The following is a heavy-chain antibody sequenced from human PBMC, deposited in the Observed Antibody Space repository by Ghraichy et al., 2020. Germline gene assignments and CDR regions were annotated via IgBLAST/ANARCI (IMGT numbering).Heavy chain of an antibody. V-gene: IGHV3-11*01. J-gene: IGHJ4*02. CDR3: ARVTGGRVYFDS. CDR1: GFTFSDYY. CDR2: ISGSGTTI. D-gene: IGHD1-1*01. Sequence: GSLNISCAASGFTFSDYYMSWIRQAPGKGLEWVSYISGSGTTIYYADSVKGRFTISRDNAKNSLYLQMNSLRAEDTALYYCARVTGGRVYFDSWGQGTLVTVSS.